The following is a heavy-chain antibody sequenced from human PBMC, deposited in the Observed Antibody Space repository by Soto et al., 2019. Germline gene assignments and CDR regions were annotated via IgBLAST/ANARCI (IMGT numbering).Heavy chain of an antibody. Sequence: EVQLVESGGGLVQPGGSLRLSCAASGFIFSNYWMHWVRQAPGKGLVWVSHINNDGSSTNYADSVKGRFTISRDNARKTVYLQMNSLRVEDTAVYYCARDPVYGRVWGDIWGQGTMVTVSS. CDR2: INNDGSST. D-gene: IGHD7-27*01. CDR1: GFIFSNYW. J-gene: IGHJ3*02. V-gene: IGHV3-74*01. CDR3: ARDPVYGRVWGDI.